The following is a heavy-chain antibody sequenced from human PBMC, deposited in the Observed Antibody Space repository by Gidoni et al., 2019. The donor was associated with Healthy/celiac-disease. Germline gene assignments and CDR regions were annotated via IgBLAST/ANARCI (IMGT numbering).Heavy chain of an antibody. D-gene: IGHD3-10*01. V-gene: IGHV1-2*04. Sequence: QVQLVQSGAEVKKPGASVKVSCKASGYTVTGYYMHWGRQAPGQGLEWMGWINPNSGGTNYAQKFQGWVTMTRDTSISTAYMELSRLRSDDTAVYYCAREGITMVRGVTKYYYYYMDVWGKGTTVTVSS. J-gene: IGHJ6*03. CDR2: INPNSGGT. CDR3: AREGITMVRGVTKYYYYYMDV. CDR1: GYTVTGYY.